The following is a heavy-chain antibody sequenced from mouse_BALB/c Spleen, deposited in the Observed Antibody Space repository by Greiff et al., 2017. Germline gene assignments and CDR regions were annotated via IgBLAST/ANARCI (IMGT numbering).Heavy chain of an antibody. CDR3: ARSHLSSPMDY. D-gene: IGHD2-3*01. V-gene: IGHV3-2*02. Sequence: DVKLQESGPGLVKPSQSLSLTCTVTGYSITSDYAWNWIRQFPGNKLEWMGYISYSGSTSYNPSLKSRISITRDTSKNQFFLQLNSVTTEDTATYYCARSHLSSPMDYWGQGTSVTVSS. J-gene: IGHJ4*01. CDR1: GYSITSDYA. CDR2: ISYSGST.